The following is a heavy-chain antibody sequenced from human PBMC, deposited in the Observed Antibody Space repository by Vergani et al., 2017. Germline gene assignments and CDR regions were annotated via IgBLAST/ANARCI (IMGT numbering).Heavy chain of an antibody. Sequence: EVQLVESGGGLVKPGGSLRLSCAASGFTFSNAWMSWVRQAPGKGLEWVGRIKSKTDGGTTDYAAPVKGRFTISRDDSKNTLYLQMNSLKTEDTAVYYCTTGPPMVRGVMTLEPGGMDVWGQGTTVTVSS. J-gene: IGHJ6*02. V-gene: IGHV3-15*01. CDR1: GFTFSNAW. D-gene: IGHD3-10*01. CDR2: IKSKTDGGTT. CDR3: TTGPPMVRGVMTLEPGGMDV.